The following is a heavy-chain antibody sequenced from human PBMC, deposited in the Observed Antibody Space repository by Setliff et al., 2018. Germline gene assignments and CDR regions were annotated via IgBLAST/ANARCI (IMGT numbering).Heavy chain of an antibody. CDR3: AREEVGRYSSGWYISSDNWFDP. D-gene: IGHD6-19*01. J-gene: IGHJ5*02. Sequence: ASVKVSCKASGYTFTGYYMHWVRQAPGQGLEWMGRINPNSGGTNYAQKFQGRVTMTRDTSIGTAYMELSRLRSDDTAVYYCAREEVGRYSSGWYISSDNWFDPWGQGTLVTVSS. V-gene: IGHV1-2*06. CDR1: GYTFTGYY. CDR2: INPNSGGT.